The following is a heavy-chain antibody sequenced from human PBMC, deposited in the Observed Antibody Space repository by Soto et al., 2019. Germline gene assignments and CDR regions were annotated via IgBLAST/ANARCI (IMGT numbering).Heavy chain of an antibody. CDR1: GFTFSSYS. V-gene: IGHV3-23*01. CDR2: FRSSGDDGTT. Sequence: PGGSLRLSXAASGFTFSSYSMSWVRQAPGKGLEWVSGFRSSGDDGTTYYADSVKGRFTISRDNSKNTLFLQMNSLRAEDTAIYHCAKKVNSGSGSQYFDYWGQGTLVTVSS. CDR3: AKKVNSGSGSQYFDY. D-gene: IGHD3-10*01. J-gene: IGHJ4*02.